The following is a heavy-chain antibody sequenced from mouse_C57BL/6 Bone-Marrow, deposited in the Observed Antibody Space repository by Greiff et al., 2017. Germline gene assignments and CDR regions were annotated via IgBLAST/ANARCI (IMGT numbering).Heavy chain of an antibody. V-gene: IGHV1-82*01. CDR2: IYPGDGDT. J-gene: IGHJ3*01. Sequence: QVQLKQSGPELVKPGASVKISCKASGYAFSSSWMNWVKQRPGKGLEWIGRIYPGDGDTNYNGKFKGKATLTADKSSRTAFMQLSSLTSEDAAVYFCAGWGYSRADWGQGTLVTVSA. D-gene: IGHD2-14*01. CDR1: GYAFSSSW. CDR3: AGWGYSRAD.